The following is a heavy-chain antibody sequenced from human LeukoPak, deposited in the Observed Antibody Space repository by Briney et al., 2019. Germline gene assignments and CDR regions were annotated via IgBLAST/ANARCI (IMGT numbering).Heavy chain of an antibody. CDR3: AKGTSGWYVAPFDY. Sequence: ASVKVSCKASGYTFTSYGILWVRQAPGQGLEWMGWISTYNGNTNYAQKIQGRVIMTTDTSTSTAYMELRSLRSDDTAVFYCAKGTSGWYVAPFDYWGQGTLVTVSS. J-gene: IGHJ4*02. CDR1: GYTFTSYG. D-gene: IGHD6-19*01. CDR2: ISTYNGNT. V-gene: IGHV1-18*01.